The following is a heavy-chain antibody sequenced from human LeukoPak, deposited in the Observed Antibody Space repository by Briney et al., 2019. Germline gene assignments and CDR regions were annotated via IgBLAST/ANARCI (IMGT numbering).Heavy chain of an antibody. D-gene: IGHD6-13*01. V-gene: IGHV1-69*04. CDR1: GGTFSSYA. Sequence: SVTVSCTASGGTFSSYAISWVRQAPGQGLEWMGRIIPILGIANYAQKFQGRVTITADKSTSTAYMELSSLRSEDTAVYYCAREGGSSWFDYWGQGTLVTVSS. CDR2: IIPILGIA. J-gene: IGHJ4*02. CDR3: AREGGSSWFDY.